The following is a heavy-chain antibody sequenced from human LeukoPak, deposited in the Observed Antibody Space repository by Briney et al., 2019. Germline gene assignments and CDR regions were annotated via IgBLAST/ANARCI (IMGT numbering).Heavy chain of an antibody. CDR3: ARHGYSYGSDVGYGMDV. CDR2: IYYSGST. V-gene: IGHV4-39*01. D-gene: IGHD5-18*01. Sequence: SETLSLTCTVSGGSISSSSYYWGWIRQPPGKGLEWIGSIYYSGSTYYNPSLKSRVTISVDTSKNQFSLKLSSVTAADTAVYYCARHGYSYGSDVGYGMDVWGQGTTVTVSS. J-gene: IGHJ6*02. CDR1: GGSISSSSYY.